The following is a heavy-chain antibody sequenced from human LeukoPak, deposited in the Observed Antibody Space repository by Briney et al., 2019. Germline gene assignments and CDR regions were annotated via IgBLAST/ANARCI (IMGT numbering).Heavy chain of an antibody. CDR1: GFTFSSYA. Sequence: GGSLRLSCAASGFTFSSYAMSWVRQAPGRGLEWVSATSGSGGSTYYVDSVKGRFTISRDNSKNTLYLQMNSLRAEDTAVYYCAKDSYQLLPDYWGQGTLVTVSS. D-gene: IGHD2-2*01. CDR3: AKDSYQLLPDY. CDR2: TSGSGGST. J-gene: IGHJ4*02. V-gene: IGHV3-23*01.